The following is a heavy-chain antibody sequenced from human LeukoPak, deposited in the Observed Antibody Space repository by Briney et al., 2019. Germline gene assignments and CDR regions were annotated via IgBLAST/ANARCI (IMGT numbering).Heavy chain of an antibody. V-gene: IGHV4-39*01. CDR3: ARQGAFDP. CDR1: GGSISSYY. CDR2: IYYTGST. D-gene: IGHD1-26*01. Sequence: PSETLSLTCTVSGGSISSYYWGWIRQPPGKGLEWIGSIYYTGSTYYNPSLKSRLTISVDTSKNQFSLRLSSVTVADTAVYYCARQGAFDPWGQGTLVTVSS. J-gene: IGHJ5*02.